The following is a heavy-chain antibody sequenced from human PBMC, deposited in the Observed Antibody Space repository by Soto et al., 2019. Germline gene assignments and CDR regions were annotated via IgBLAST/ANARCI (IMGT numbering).Heavy chain of an antibody. CDR3: ARGRITMVRGATYDY. Sequence: QVQLQQWGAGLLKPSETLSLTCAVYGGSFSGYYWSWIRQPPGKGLEWIGEINHSGSTNYNPSLQSPVTISVDTSKNQVSLKLRSVTAADTAVYYCARGRITMVRGATYDYWGQGTLVTVSS. CDR1: GGSFSGYY. J-gene: IGHJ4*02. CDR2: INHSGST. D-gene: IGHD3-10*01. V-gene: IGHV4-34*01.